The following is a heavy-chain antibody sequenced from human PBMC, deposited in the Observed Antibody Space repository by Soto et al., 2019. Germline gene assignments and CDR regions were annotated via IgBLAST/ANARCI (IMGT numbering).Heavy chain of an antibody. CDR1: GFIFRDYA. Sequence: EVQLLESGGGLVRPGGSLRLSCAASGFIFRDYAMTWVRQAPGKGLEWVSSITGNGGSRYYADPAKGRFTISRDNSRNTLYLQMNSLRAEDTAVYYCAKDQFSSGWYNDYYYGLDVWGQGTTVTVSS. V-gene: IGHV3-23*01. CDR2: ITGNGGSR. D-gene: IGHD6-19*01. CDR3: AKDQFSSGWYNDYYYGLDV. J-gene: IGHJ6*02.